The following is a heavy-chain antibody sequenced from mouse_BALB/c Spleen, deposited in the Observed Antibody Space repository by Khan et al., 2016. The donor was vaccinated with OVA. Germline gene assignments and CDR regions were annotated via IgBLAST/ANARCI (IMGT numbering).Heavy chain of an antibody. Sequence: EVELVESGGGLVEPGGSLKLSCAASGFTFSSFVMSWVRQTPEKRLEWVATISSAATYTYYPDSVKGRFTISRDNAKNTLYLQMNSLRSDDTAIYYCTSCNYCWFAYWGQGTLVTVST. V-gene: IGHV5-9-1*01. CDR2: ISSAATYT. D-gene: IGHD2-1*01. CDR3: TSCNYCWFAY. J-gene: IGHJ3*01. CDR1: GFTFSSFV.